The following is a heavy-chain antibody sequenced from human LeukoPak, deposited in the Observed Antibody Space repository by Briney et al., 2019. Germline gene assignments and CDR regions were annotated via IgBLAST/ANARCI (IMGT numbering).Heavy chain of an antibody. J-gene: IGHJ4*02. D-gene: IGHD5-18*01. Sequence: ASVKVSCKASGGTFSSYAISWVRQAPGQGLEWVGRIIPILGIANYAQKFQGRVTITADKSTSTAYMELSSLRSEDTAVYYCARVDTAMVIDYWGQGTLVTVSS. CDR1: GGTFSSYA. V-gene: IGHV1-69*04. CDR2: IIPILGIA. CDR3: ARVDTAMVIDY.